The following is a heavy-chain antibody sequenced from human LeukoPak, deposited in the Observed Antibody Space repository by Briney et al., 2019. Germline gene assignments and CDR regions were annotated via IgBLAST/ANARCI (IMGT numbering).Heavy chain of an antibody. J-gene: IGHJ6*02. D-gene: IGHD5-12*01. CDR1: GFTVSSNY. CDR2: IYSGGST. Sequence: GGSLRLSCAASGFTVSSNYMSWVRQAPGKGLEWVSVIYSGGSTYYADSVKGRFTISRHNSKNTLYLQMNSLRAEDTAVYYCARARFYESVDIVATIVQGYYGMDVWGQGTTVTVSS. CDR3: ARARFYESVDIVATIVQGYYGMDV. V-gene: IGHV3-53*04.